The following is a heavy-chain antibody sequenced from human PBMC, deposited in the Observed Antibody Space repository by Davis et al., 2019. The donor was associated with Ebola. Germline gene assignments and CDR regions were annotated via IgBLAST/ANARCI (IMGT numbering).Heavy chain of an antibody. V-gene: IGHV1-69*13. D-gene: IGHD2-15*01. CDR2: IIPIFGTA. CDR1: GYTFTSYD. CDR3: ARAPLGYCSGGSCYPNWFDP. Sequence: AASVKVSCKASGYTFTSYDISWVRQAPGQGLEWMGGIIPIFGTANYAQKLQGRVTITADESTSTAYMELSSLRSEDTAVYYCARAPLGYCSGGSCYPNWFDPWGQGTLVTVSS. J-gene: IGHJ5*02.